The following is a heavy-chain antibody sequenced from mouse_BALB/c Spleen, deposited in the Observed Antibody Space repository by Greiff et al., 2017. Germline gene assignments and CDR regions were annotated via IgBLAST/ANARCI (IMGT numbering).Heavy chain of an antibody. CDR3: ASGGGNYGMDY. D-gene: IGHD2-1*01. J-gene: IGHJ4*01. CDR2: ILPGSGST. Sequence: QVQLKQSGAELMKPGASVKISCKATGYTFSSYWIEWVKQRPGHGLEWIGEILPGSGSTNYNEKFKGKATFTADTSSNTAYMQLSSLTSEDSAVYYCASGGGNYGMDYWGQGTTVTVSS. V-gene: IGHV1-9*01. CDR1: GYTFSSYW.